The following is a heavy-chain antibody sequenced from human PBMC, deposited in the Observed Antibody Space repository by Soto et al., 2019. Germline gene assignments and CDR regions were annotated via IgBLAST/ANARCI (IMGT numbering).Heavy chain of an antibody. CDR3: ARQGSGYDFYYYYYMDV. CDR2: IYPGDSDT. V-gene: IGHV5-51*01. Sequence: ISCKGSGYSFTSYWIGWVRQMPGKGLEWMGIIYPGDSDTRYSPSFQGQVTISADKSISTAYLQWSSLKASDTAMYYCARQGSGYDFYYYYYMDVWGKGTTVTVSS. J-gene: IGHJ6*03. D-gene: IGHD5-12*01. CDR1: GYSFTSYW.